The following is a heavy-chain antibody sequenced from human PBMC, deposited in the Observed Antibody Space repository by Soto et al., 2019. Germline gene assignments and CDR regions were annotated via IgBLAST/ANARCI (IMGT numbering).Heavy chain of an antibody. J-gene: IGHJ4*02. CDR1: GGSFSGYY. CDR2: INHSGST. Sequence: SETLSLTCAVYGGSFSGYYWSWIRQPPGKGLEWIGEINHSGSTNYNPSLKSRVTISVDTSKNQFSLKLSSVTAADTAVYYCARGELKRGYSYGYGNYFDYWGQGTLVTVSS. V-gene: IGHV4-34*01. CDR3: ARGELKRGYSYGYGNYFDY. D-gene: IGHD5-18*01.